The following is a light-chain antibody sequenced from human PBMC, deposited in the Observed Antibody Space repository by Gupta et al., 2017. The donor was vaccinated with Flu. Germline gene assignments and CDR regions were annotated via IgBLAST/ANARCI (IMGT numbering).Light chain of an antibody. J-gene: IGKJ2*03. CDR1: QSVLLSANNSNY. Sequence: DIVMTQSPDSLAVSLGERATINCKSSQSVLLSANNSNYLGWYQQKPGKPPKLLIYWASTRNSGVPDRFSGSGSGTDFTLTINNLQAEDVAVYYCQQFRSDPHSFGQGTKLEIK. CDR2: WAS. V-gene: IGKV4-1*01. CDR3: QQFRSDPHS.